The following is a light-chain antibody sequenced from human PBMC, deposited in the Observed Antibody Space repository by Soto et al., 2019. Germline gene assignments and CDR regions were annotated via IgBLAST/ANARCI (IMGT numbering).Light chain of an antibody. V-gene: IGLV2-14*01. J-gene: IGLJ7*01. CDR1: FDDVGGYNY. Sequence: QSALTQPASVSGSPGQSITIPCTGPFDDVGGYNYVSWYQQRPGQAPKLMIFDVSSRPSGVSDRFSGSKAHYTPSLTISGLRAEDDAVYYCCSYSGTRPLAVFGGGTQLTVL. CDR3: CSYSGTRPLAV. CDR2: DVS.